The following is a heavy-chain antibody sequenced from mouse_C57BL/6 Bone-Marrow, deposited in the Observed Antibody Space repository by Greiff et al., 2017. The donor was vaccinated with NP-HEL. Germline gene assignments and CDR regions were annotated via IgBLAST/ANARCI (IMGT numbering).Heavy chain of an antibody. J-gene: IGHJ1*03. CDR3: ASKGNWDSDWYFDV. Sequence: EVKLEESGAELVRPGSSVKMSCKTSGYTFTSYGINWVKQRPGQGLEWIGYISIGNGYTEYNEKFKGKATLTSDTSSSTAYMQLSSLTSEDSAIYFCASKGNWDSDWYFDVWGTGTTVTVSS. CDR2: ISIGNGYT. V-gene: IGHV1-58*01. D-gene: IGHD4-1*01. CDR1: GYTFTSYG.